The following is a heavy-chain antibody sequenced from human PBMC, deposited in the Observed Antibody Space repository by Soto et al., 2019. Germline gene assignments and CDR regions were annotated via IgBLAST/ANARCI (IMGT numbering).Heavy chain of an antibody. J-gene: IGHJ6*02. CDR1: GGTCSMYA. D-gene: IGHD3-10*01. Sequence: SVKVSGKASGGTCSMYAISGVLQSPLQWLDWMGGIIPIFGTANYAQKFQGRVTITADESTSTAYMELSSLRSEDTAVYYCARGATMVRGVIMSPYGMDVWGQGTTVTVSS. V-gene: IGHV1-69*13. CDR3: ARGATMVRGVIMSPYGMDV. CDR2: IIPIFGTA.